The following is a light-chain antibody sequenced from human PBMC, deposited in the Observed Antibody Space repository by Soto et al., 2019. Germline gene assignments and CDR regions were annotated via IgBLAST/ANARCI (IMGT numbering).Light chain of an antibody. J-gene: IGLJ1*01. CDR1: SGDVGVYNY. V-gene: IGLV2-14*01. CDR2: DVS. Sequence: SVLTQPASVSGSPGQSITISCTGTSGDVGVYNYVSWYQQHPGKAPKVMIYDVSSRPSGISNRFSGSKSGNTASLTISGLQADDEADYYCYSNTDIGGGVFGTGTNVTVL. CDR3: YSNTDIGGGV.